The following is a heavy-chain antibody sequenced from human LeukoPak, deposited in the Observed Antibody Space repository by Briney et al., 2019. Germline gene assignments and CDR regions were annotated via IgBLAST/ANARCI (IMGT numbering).Heavy chain of an antibody. Sequence: SETLSLTCTVSGGSISSHYWSWIRQPPGKGLEWIGYIYYSGSTNYNASHKSRVAISVDTSKNQFSLKLSSVTAADTAVYYCARGDGYNFALDCWGQGTLVTVSS. D-gene: IGHD5-24*01. CDR3: ARGDGYNFALDC. V-gene: IGHV4-59*11. CDR2: IYYSGST. J-gene: IGHJ4*02. CDR1: GGSISSHY.